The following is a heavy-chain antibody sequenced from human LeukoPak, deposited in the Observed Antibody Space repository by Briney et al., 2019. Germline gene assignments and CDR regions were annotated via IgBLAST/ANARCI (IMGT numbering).Heavy chain of an antibody. D-gene: IGHD3-9*01. CDR2: VHDSAGT. V-gene: IGHV4-59*01. CDR1: GGSISSYY. Sequence: SETLSLTCTVSGGSISSYYWSWIRQSPGKGLEWLGYVHDSAGTIYNPSLKSRVTISVGTSKTQFSLKVTSVTTADTAVYYCAKGRKDFDTNLGPFDSWGQGIPVTVSS. CDR3: AKGRKDFDTNLGPFDS. J-gene: IGHJ4*02.